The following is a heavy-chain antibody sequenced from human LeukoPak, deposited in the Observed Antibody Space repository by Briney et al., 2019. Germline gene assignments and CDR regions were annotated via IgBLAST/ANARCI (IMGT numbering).Heavy chain of an antibody. Sequence: GGSLRLSCAAPGFTVSSNYMSWVRQAPGKGLEWVSVIYSGGSTYYADSVKGRFTISRDNSKNTLYLQMNSLRAEDTALYYCARWKQQLNYFDYWGQGTLVTVSS. CDR3: ARWKQQLNYFDY. D-gene: IGHD6-13*01. CDR2: IYSGGST. J-gene: IGHJ4*02. V-gene: IGHV3-53*01. CDR1: GFTVSSNY.